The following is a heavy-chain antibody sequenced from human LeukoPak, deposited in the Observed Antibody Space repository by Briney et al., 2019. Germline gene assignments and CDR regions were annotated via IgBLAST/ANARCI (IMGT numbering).Heavy chain of an antibody. CDR2: ISAYNGNT. J-gene: IGHJ4*02. CDR1: GYTFTSYA. Sequence: ASVKVSCKASGYTFTSYAMNWVRQAPGQGLEWMGWISAYNGNTNYAQKLQGRVTMTTDTSTSTAYMELRSLRSDDTAVYYCARDRVGTHRPFDYWGQGTLVTVSS. CDR3: ARDRVGTHRPFDY. V-gene: IGHV1-18*01. D-gene: IGHD1-26*01.